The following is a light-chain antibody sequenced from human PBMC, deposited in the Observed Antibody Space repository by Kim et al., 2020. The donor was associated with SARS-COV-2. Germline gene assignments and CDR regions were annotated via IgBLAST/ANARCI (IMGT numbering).Light chain of an antibody. V-gene: IGKV1-5*03. J-gene: IGKJ1*01. CDR3: QQYESYSRT. CDR1: QSINSW. CDR2: KAS. Sequence: SAAVGDRVTITCRASQSINSWLAWYQQKPGKSPYLLIYKASILESGVPSRFSGSGSGTEFTLTISSLQPDDFATYYCQQYESYSRTFGQGTKLEI.